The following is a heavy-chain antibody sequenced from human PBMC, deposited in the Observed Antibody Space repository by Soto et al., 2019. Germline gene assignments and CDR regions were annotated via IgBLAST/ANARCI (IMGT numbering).Heavy chain of an antibody. CDR1: GYTFTSYA. CDR2: INAGNGNT. D-gene: IGHD3-22*01. V-gene: IGHV1-3*01. J-gene: IGHJ3*02. CDR3: ARSGDSSGLDAFDI. Sequence: ASVKVSCKASGYTFTSYAMHWVRQAPGQRLEWMGWINAGNGNTKYSQKFQGRVTITRDTSASTAYTELSSLRSEDTAVYYCARSGDSSGLDAFDIWGQGTMVTVSS.